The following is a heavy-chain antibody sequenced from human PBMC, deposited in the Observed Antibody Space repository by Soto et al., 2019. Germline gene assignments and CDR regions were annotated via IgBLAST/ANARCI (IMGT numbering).Heavy chain of an antibody. CDR1: GFTFGDHA. D-gene: IGHD2-2*01. CDR3: QYQLLTYYYGMEV. CDR2: IRSKAYGGTT. V-gene: IGHV3-49*03. Sequence: GGSLRLSCIGSGFTFGDHAISWFRQAPGKGLEWVGFIRSKAYGGTTEYAASVKGRFTISRDDSNSIAYLQMNSLKTEDTAVYYCQYQLLTYYYGMEVRGQGTTVTVSS. J-gene: IGHJ6*02.